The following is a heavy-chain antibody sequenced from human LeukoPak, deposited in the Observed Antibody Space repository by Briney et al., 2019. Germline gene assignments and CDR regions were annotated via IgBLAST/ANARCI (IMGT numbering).Heavy chain of an antibody. CDR1: GFIFSNYT. V-gene: IGHV3-23*01. CDR3: AKDTDSSGYYSPIDY. J-gene: IGHJ4*02. D-gene: IGHD3-22*01. CDR2: ISGSGGST. Sequence: TGGSLRLSCAASGFIFSNYTMTWVRQAPGKGLEWVSAISGSGGSTYYADSVEGRFTISRDNSKNTLYLQMNSLRAEDTAVYYCAKDTDSSGYYSPIDYWGQGTLVTVSS.